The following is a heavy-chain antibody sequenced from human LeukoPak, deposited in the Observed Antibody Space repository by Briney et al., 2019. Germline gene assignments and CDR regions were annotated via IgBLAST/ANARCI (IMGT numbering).Heavy chain of an antibody. Sequence: ASVKVSCKASGYTFTSYDINWVRQAPGQGLEWMGWINPNSGGTNYAQKFQGWVTMTRDTSISTAYMELSRLRSDDTAVYYCARAGYSYGGDFDYWGQGTLVTVSS. CDR3: ARAGYSYGGDFDY. J-gene: IGHJ4*02. CDR1: GYTFTSYD. V-gene: IGHV1-2*04. CDR2: INPNSGGT. D-gene: IGHD5-18*01.